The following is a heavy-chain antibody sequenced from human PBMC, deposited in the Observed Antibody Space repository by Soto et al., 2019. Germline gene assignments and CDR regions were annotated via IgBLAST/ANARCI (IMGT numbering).Heavy chain of an antibody. D-gene: IGHD2-15*01. CDR3: ARDGGRHSGGIDY. Sequence: QVQLVQSGAEVKKPGSSVKVSCKASGGTFSSYSINWVRQAPGQGLEWMGEIIPIFGTANYAQKFQGRVTITADESTSTAYMELRSLRSEDTVVYYCARDGGRHSGGIDYWGQGPLVTVSS. V-gene: IGHV1-69*01. CDR1: GGTFSSYS. J-gene: IGHJ4*02. CDR2: IIPIFGTA.